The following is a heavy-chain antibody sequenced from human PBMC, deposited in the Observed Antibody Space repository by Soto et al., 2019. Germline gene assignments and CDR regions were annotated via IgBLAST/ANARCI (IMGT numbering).Heavy chain of an antibody. Sequence: SETLSLTCAVYGGSFSGYYWSRIRQPPGKGLEWIGEINHSGSTNYNPSLKSRVTISVDTSKNQFSLKLSSVTAADTAVYYCARGGGEKDIVVVPAAPEFDYWGQGTLVTVSS. CDR1: GGSFSGYY. V-gene: IGHV4-34*01. J-gene: IGHJ4*02. CDR2: INHSGST. CDR3: ARGGGEKDIVVVPAAPEFDY. D-gene: IGHD2-2*01.